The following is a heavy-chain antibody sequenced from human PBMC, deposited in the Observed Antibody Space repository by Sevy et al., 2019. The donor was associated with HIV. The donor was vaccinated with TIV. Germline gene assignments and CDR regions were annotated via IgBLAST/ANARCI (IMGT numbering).Heavy chain of an antibody. D-gene: IGHD3-9*01. CDR1: GYTFTCYY. CDR2: INPNSGGT. CDR3: ARITSIFTAGGDFQH. Sequence: ASVKVSCKVSGYTFTCYYMHWVRQAPGQGPEWMGWINPNSGGTNYARRFQGRVTMTTDTSISTAYMELSRLRSDDTAVYYCARITSIFTAGGDFQHWGQGTLVTVSS. V-gene: IGHV1-2*02. J-gene: IGHJ1*01.